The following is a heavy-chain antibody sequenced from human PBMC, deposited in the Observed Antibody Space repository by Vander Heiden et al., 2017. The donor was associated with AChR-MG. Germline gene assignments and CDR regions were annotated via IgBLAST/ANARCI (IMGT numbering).Heavy chain of an antibody. J-gene: IGHJ6*02. V-gene: IGHV1-8*01. Sequence: QLPLVQSGAEVNTPGASVTVSCKASGYTFTSYDINWVRKDTGQGLEWMGWMNPNSGNTGYAQKFQGRVTMTRNTSISTAYMELSSLRSEDTAVYYCARVSFHSSGLGIYYYYYYGMDVWGQGTTVTVSS. D-gene: IGHD6-19*01. CDR1: GYTFTSYD. CDR3: ARVSFHSSGLGIYYYYYYGMDV. CDR2: MNPNSGNT.